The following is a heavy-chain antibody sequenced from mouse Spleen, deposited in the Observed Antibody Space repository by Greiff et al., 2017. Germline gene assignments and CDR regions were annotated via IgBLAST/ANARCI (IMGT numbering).Heavy chain of an antibody. J-gene: IGHJ2*01. CDR2: IYPSDSET. V-gene: IGHV1-61*01. Sequence: VQLQQPGAELVRPGSSVKLSCKASGYTFTSYWMDWVKQRPGQGLEWIGNIYPSDSETHYNQKFKDKATLTVDKSSSTAYMQLSSLTSEDSAVYYCLLLRLQGVDYWGQGTTLTVSS. CDR3: LLLRLQGVDY. D-gene: IGHD1-2*01. CDR1: GYTFTSYW.